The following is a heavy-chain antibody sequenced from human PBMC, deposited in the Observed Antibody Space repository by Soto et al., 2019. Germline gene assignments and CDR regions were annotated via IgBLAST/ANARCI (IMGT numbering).Heavy chain of an antibody. D-gene: IGHD4-17*01. Sequence: ASVKVSCNASGYTFTSYDINWVRQATGQGLEWMGWMNPNSGNTGYAQKFQGRVTMTRNTSISTAYMELSSLRSEDTAVYYCARGLVYGGVFDYWGQGTLVTVSS. CDR1: GYTFTSYD. J-gene: IGHJ4*02. V-gene: IGHV1-8*01. CDR3: ARGLVYGGVFDY. CDR2: MNPNSGNT.